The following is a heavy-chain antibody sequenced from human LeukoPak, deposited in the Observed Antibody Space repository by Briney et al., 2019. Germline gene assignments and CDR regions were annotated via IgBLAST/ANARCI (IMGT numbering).Heavy chain of an antibody. CDR2: INPSGGST. D-gene: IGHD6-13*01. Sequence: EASVKVSCKASGYTFTSYYMHWVRQAPGQGLEWMGIINPSGGSTSYAQKFQGRVTMTRNTSTSTVYMELSSLRSEDTAVYYCARDQPGVAAAGLFDYWGQGTLVTVSS. V-gene: IGHV1-46*01. CDR3: ARDQPGVAAAGLFDY. J-gene: IGHJ4*02. CDR1: GYTFTSYY.